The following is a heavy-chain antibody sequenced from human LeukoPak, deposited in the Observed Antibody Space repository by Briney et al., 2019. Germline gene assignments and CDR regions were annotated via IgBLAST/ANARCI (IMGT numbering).Heavy chain of an antibody. D-gene: IGHD4-17*01. CDR3: ARDYGDRRVDY. Sequence: SETLSLTCTVSSGSISSGAYYWGWIRQHPGKGLEWIGTIHYSGKTYYNPSLKSRITISIDTSKKQFALKLSSVTAADTAVYYCARDYGDRRVDYWGQGTLVTVSS. V-gene: IGHV4-39*06. J-gene: IGHJ4*02. CDR2: IHYSGKT. CDR1: SGSISSGAYY.